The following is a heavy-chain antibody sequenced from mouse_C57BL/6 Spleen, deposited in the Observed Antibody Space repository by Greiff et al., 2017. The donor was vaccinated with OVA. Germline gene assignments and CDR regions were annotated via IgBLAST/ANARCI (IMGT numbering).Heavy chain of an antibody. CDR2: IDPETGGT. D-gene: IGHD1-1*02. CDR1: GYTFTDYE. CDR3: TRYGLAGGYVDFDY. J-gene: IGHJ2*01. V-gene: IGHV1-15*01. Sequence: VQLQESGAELVRPGASVTLSCKASGYTFTDYEMHWVKQTPVHGLEWIGAIDPETGGTAYNQKFKAKAILTADKSSSTAYMELRSLTSEDSAVYYCTRYGLAGGYVDFDYWGQGTTLTVSS.